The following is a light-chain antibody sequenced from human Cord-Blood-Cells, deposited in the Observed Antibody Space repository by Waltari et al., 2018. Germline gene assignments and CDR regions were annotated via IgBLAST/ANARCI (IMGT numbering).Light chain of an antibody. Sequence: IVTTQLPVSLAAALGERATSDCNSRQSVLYSSNNNNYLAWYQKKPGQPRKLLIYGASTRDSGVAERFSGSGSGTDFTLTISRLQDEDVAVYYCQQYYSTLITFGQGTRLEIK. CDR1: QSVLYSSNNNNY. CDR2: GAS. J-gene: IGKJ5*01. CDR3: QQYYSTLIT. V-gene: IGKV4-1*01.